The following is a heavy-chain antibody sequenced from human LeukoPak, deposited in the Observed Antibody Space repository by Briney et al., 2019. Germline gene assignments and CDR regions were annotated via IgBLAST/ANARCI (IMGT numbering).Heavy chain of an antibody. V-gene: IGHV3-53*01. D-gene: IGHD5-18*01. CDR3: ARQADTAMGG. Sequence: GGSLRLSCAASGFTVSSNDMSWVRQAPGKGLEWVSVIYSGGSTYYSDAVQSRCTISRDNSKNTPCLLMNNLRADATTVYYCARQADTAMGGWGQGNLVTVSS. J-gene: IGHJ4*02. CDR2: IYSGGST. CDR1: GFTVSSND.